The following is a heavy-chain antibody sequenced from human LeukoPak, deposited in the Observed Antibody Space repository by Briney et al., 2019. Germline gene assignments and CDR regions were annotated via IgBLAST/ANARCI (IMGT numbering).Heavy chain of an antibody. Sequence: GGSLRLSCAASGFTFSSYWMSWIRQAPGKGLEWVANIKQDGSEKYYVDSVKGRFTISRDNAKNSLYLQMNSLRAEDTAVYDCARDPEGPYNWFDPWGQGTLVTVSS. CDR2: IKQDGSEK. CDR3: ARDPEGPYNWFDP. V-gene: IGHV3-7*01. J-gene: IGHJ5*02. CDR1: GFTFSSYW.